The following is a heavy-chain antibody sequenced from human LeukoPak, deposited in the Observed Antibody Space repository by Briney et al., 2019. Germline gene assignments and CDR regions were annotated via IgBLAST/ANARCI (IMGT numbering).Heavy chain of an antibody. J-gene: IGHJ4*02. Sequence: ASVKLSCKTSGYTFNDYYLHWVRQAPGQGLEWMGWINPNSGRTNYAPQFQGRVTLTTDTSISTAYMELSSLISGDTALYYCARDSSDILTGYCNFWGQGTLVTVSS. CDR3: ARDSSDILTGYCNF. D-gene: IGHD3-9*01. CDR2: INPNSGRT. CDR1: GYTFNDYY. V-gene: IGHV1-2*02.